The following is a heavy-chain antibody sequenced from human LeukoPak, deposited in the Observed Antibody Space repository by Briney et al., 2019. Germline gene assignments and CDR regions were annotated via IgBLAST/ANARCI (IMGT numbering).Heavy chain of an antibody. J-gene: IGHJ3*02. CDR1: GYTFSVYY. D-gene: IGHD2-21*02. V-gene: IGHV1-2*02. Sequence: GASVKVSCKASGYTFSVYYIHWMRQAPGQGLEWMGWIIPKNGGTNYAQKFQDRVTMTRDTSISTAYMELSSLTDDDTAEYYCARGVLLQGRGAFDIWGQGTMVTVSS. CDR2: IIPKNGGT. CDR3: ARGVLLQGRGAFDI.